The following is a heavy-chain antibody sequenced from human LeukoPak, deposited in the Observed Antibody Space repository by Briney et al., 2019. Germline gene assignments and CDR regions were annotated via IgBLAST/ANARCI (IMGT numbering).Heavy chain of an antibody. Sequence: ASVKVSCKASGYTFTGYYMHWVRQAPGQGLEWMGWINPNSGGTNYAQKFQGRVTMTRDTSISTAYMELSRLRSDDTAVYYCARETSTYYDSSGNFDYWGQGTLVTVSS. J-gene: IGHJ4*02. CDR1: GYTFTGYY. CDR2: INPNSGGT. V-gene: IGHV1-2*02. CDR3: ARETSTYYDSSGNFDY. D-gene: IGHD3-22*01.